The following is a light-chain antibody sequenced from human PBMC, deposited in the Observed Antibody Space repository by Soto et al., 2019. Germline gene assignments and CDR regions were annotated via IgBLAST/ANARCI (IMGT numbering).Light chain of an antibody. Sequence: QSVLTQPPSVSGAPGQRVTISCTGSSSNIGAGYDVHWYQQLPGTAPKLLIYGNSNRPSGVPDRFSGSKSGTSASLAITGPQVEDGADYYSQSYDSSLGGWVFGGGTKLTVL. CDR3: QSYDSSLGGWV. CDR2: GNS. CDR1: SSNIGAGYD. V-gene: IGLV1-40*01. J-gene: IGLJ3*02.